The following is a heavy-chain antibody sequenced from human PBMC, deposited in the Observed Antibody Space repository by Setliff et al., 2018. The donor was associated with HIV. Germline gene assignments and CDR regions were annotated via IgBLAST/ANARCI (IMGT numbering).Heavy chain of an antibody. CDR2: VYTTGSA. V-gene: IGHV4-61*09. J-gene: IGHJ4*02. D-gene: IGHD6-19*01. Sequence: SETLSLTCTVSGASFIGSRYYWSWIRQPAGKGLEWIGHVYTTGSASYNPSLESRVTILEALSKNQFSLNLDSVTAADTAVYFCARALAGGSGWNYFDLWGPGTLGTVSS. CDR3: ARALAGGSGWNYFDL. CDR1: GASFIGSRYY.